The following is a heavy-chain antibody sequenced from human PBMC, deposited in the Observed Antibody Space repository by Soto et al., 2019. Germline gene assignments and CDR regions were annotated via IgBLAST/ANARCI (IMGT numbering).Heavy chain of an antibody. J-gene: IGHJ6*02. CDR1: GFTFTTYA. V-gene: IGHV3-23*01. CDR2: IGATGDNT. CDR3: AKILSPHMIGDGMDI. Sequence: GGSLRLSCAASGFTFTTYAMIWLRQAPGQGLEWVSAIGATGDNTYYADSVRGRFTISRDNSKNTLYLQMNTLSAEDTAIYYCAKILSPHMIGDGMDIWGQGTTVTVS. D-gene: IGHD2-15*01.